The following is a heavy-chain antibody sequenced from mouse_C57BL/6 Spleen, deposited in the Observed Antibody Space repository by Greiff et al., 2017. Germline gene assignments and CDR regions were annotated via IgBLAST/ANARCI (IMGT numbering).Heavy chain of an antibody. Sequence: VQLKEPGGGLVKPGGSLKLSCAASGYTFSDYGMHWVRQAPEQGLEWVAYISSGSSTIYYADKVKGRFTISRDNAKNTLFLQMTSLRSEDTAMYYCARKNSCDYAMDYWGQGTTVTVSS. D-gene: IGHD1-1*01. CDR1: GYTFSDYG. CDR3: ARKNSCDYAMDY. V-gene: IGHV5-17*01. J-gene: IGHJ4*01. CDR2: ISSGSSTI.